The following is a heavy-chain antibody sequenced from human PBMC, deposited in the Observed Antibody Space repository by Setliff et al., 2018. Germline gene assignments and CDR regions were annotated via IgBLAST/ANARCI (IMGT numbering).Heavy chain of an antibody. J-gene: IGHJ4*02. V-gene: IGHV3-15*01. CDR3: TTVVRYCGGDPCSFYGF. CDR1: GFTLTGAW. Sequence: GGSLRLSCVVSGFTLTGAWMTWVRQGPGKGLEWVGRVKSTSNGGTADLSAPVKDRFSVSRDESRNILYLQMNNVKSEDTGRSFCTTVVRYCGGDPCSFYGFWCRGTQVTVSS. CDR2: VKSTSNGGTA. D-gene: IGHD2-21*01.